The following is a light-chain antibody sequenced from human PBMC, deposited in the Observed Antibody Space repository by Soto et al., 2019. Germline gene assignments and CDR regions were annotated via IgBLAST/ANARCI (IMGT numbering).Light chain of an antibody. CDR1: QSITYN. CDR3: QQSYSTPRIT. Sequence: EIVMTQSPATLSVSTGERANLSCRASQSITYNLAWYQHQPGQAPRLLIYDTSTRAAGIPARFSGSGCGTDFTLTISSLQSDDFATYYCQQSYSTPRITFGQGTRREIK. J-gene: IGKJ5*01. CDR2: DTS. V-gene: IGKV3-15*01.